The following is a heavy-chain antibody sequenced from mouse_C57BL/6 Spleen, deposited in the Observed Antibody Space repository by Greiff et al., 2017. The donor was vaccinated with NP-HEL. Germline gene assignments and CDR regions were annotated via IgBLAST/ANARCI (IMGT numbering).Heavy chain of an antibody. CDR3: ARGTTVAPFGY. Sequence: VQLQQPGAELVKPGASVKLSCKASGYTFTSYWMHWVKQRPGQGLEWIGMIHPNSGSTNYNAKFKSKATLTVDKSSSTAYMQLSSRTSEDSAVYYCARGTTVAPFGYWGQGTTLTVSS. J-gene: IGHJ2*01. D-gene: IGHD1-1*01. V-gene: IGHV1-64*01. CDR1: GYTFTSYW. CDR2: IHPNSGST.